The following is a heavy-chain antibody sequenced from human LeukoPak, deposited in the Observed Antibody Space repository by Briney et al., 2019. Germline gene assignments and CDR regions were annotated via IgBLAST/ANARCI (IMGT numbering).Heavy chain of an antibody. J-gene: IGHJ4*02. CDR1: GGSISSYY. Sequence: SETLSLTCTVSGGSISSYYWSWIRQPPGKGLEWIGYIYYSGSTNYNPSLKSRVTISVDTSKNQFSLKLSSVTAADTAVYYCARSSPRRVGRYSSSWYLWGQGTLVTVSS. CDR2: IYYSGST. V-gene: IGHV4-59*01. D-gene: IGHD6-13*01. CDR3: ARSSPRRVGRYSSSWYL.